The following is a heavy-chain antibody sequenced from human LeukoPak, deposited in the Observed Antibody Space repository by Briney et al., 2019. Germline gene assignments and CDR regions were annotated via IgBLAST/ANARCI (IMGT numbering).Heavy chain of an antibody. J-gene: IGHJ4*02. V-gene: IGHV3-73*01. CDR2: IRSTANGYAT. CDR3: TGNYYGSESYADFDY. D-gene: IGHD3-10*01. Sequence: GGSLRLSCAASGFTFSSYAMHWVRQASGKGLEWVGRIRSTANGYATAYAASVKGRFTISRDDSKNTAYLQMDSLKTEDTAVYYCTGNYYGSESYADFDYWGQGTLVTVSS. CDR1: GFTFSSYA.